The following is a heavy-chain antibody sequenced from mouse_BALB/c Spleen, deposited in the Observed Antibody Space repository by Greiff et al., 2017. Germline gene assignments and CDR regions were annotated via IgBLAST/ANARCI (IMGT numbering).Heavy chain of an antibody. CDR2: ISSGGST. CDR3: ARGRAESHYYAMDY. CDR1: GFTFSSYA. J-gene: IGHJ4*01. Sequence: EVKLMESGGGLVKPGGSLKLSCAASGFTFSSYAMSWVRQTPEKRLEWVASISSGGSTYYPDSVKGRFTISRDNARNILYLQMSSLRSEDTAMYYCARGRAESHYYAMDYWGQGTSVTVSS. D-gene: IGHD3-1*01. V-gene: IGHV5-6-5*01.